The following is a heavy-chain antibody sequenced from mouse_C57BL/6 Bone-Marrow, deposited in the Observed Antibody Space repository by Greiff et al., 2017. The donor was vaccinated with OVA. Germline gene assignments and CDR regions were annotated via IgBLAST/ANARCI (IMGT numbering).Heavy chain of an antibody. CDR1: GYAFSNYW. CDR3: ARSDYGRSLDY. D-gene: IGHD1-1*01. CDR2: IYPGDGDT. J-gene: IGHJ2*01. Sequence: QVQLKQSGAELVKPGASVKISCKASGYAFSNYWMNWVKQRPGQGLEWIGQIYPGDGDTNYNEKFKGKATLTADKSSSTAYMQLSSLTSEDSAVYFCARSDYGRSLDYWGQGTTLTVSS. V-gene: IGHV1-80*01.